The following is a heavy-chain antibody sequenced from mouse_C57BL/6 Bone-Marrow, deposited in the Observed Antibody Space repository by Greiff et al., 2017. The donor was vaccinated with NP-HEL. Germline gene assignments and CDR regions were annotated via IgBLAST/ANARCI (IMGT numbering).Heavy chain of an antibody. D-gene: IGHD2-1*01. V-gene: IGHV1-69*01. CDR2: IDPSDSYT. CDR1: GYTFTSYW. J-gene: IGHJ4*01. Sequence: VQLQQPGAELVMPGASVKLSCKASGYTFTSYWMHWVKQRPGQGLEWIGEIDPSDSYTNYNQKFKGKSTLTVDKSSSTAYMQLSSLTSGDSAVYYCARDYYGNYHYYAMDYWGQGTSVTVSS. CDR3: ARDYYGNYHYYAMDY.